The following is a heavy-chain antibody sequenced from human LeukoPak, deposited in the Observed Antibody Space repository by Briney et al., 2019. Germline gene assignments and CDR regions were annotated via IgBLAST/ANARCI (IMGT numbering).Heavy chain of an antibody. CDR1: GGSISSYY. D-gene: IGHD1/OR15-1a*01. CDR2: IYYSGST. V-gene: IGHV4-59*01. J-gene: IGHJ4*02. Sequence: SQTLSLTCTVSGGSISSYYWSWIRQPQRKGLELIGYIYYSGSTNYNPSLKSRDTISVDTSKNQSSLKLSSVTAADTAVYYCARNKLRPGLYFDYWGQGTLVTVSS. CDR3: ARNKLRPGLYFDY.